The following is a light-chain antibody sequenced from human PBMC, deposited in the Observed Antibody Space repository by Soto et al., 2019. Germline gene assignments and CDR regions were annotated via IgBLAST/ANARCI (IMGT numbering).Light chain of an antibody. Sequence: QSALTQPPSASGSPGQSVAISCTGTSSDVGGYNYVSWYQQHPGKAPKLMIYEVNKRPSGVPDRFSGSKSGNTASLTVSGLQAEDEADYYCSSYTSSRTLVFGGGTKVTVL. CDR1: SSDVGGYNY. V-gene: IGLV2-8*01. J-gene: IGLJ3*02. CDR3: SSYTSSRTLV. CDR2: EVN.